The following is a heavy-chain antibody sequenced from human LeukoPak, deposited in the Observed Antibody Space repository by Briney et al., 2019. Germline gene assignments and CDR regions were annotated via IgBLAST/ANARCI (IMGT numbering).Heavy chain of an antibody. CDR2: GRSDGSST. V-gene: IGHV3-74*01. CDR3: AREQGYYSVPGY. D-gene: IGHD3-22*01. J-gene: IGHJ4*02. CDR1: GFTFSSYW. Sequence: GGSLSLSCAASGFTFSSYWMHWVRQAPGKGPVWVARGRSDGSSTDYADSVKGRFTISRDNAKNTLYLQMNSLRAEDTAVYYCAREQGYYSVPGYWGQGTLVTVSS.